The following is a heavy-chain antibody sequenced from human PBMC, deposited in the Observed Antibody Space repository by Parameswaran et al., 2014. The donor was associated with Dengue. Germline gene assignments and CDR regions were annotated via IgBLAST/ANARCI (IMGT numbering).Heavy chain of an antibody. Sequence: ESLKISCAASGFTFSSYAMSWVRQAPGKGLEWVSAISGSGGSTYYADSVKGRFTISRDNSKNTLYLQMNSLRAEDTAVYYCAKGTVTPATYYYYYGMDVWGQGTTVT. V-gene: IGHV3-23*01. D-gene: IGHD4-17*01. CDR2: ISGSGGST. J-gene: IGHJ6*02. CDR3: AKGTVTPATYYYYYGMDV. CDR1: GFTFSSYA.